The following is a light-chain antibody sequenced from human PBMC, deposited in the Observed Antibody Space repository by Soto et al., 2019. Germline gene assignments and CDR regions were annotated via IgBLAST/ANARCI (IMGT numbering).Light chain of an antibody. J-gene: IGLJ3*02. V-gene: IGLV1-40*01. Sequence: QSVLTQPPSVSGAPGQRVTISCTGSGSNIGAGSDVHRYQQLPGTAPRLLIYGDNNRPSGVPDRFSGSKSGTSASLAITGLQAEDEADYYCQSYDSSLTGSLFGGGTKLTVL. CDR3: QSYDSSLTGSL. CDR2: GDN. CDR1: GSNIGAGSD.